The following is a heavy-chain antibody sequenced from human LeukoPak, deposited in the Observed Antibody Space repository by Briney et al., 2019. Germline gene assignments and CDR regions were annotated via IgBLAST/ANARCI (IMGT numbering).Heavy chain of an antibody. J-gene: IGHJ4*02. V-gene: IGHV3-9*01. CDR3: ATGGDIVD. D-gene: IGHD2-15*01. Sequence: GRSLRLSCAASGFTFDDYAMHWVRQAPGKGLEWVSGISWNSGSIGYADSVKGRFTISRDNAKNSLYLQMNSLRAEDTAVYYCATGGDIVDWGQGTLVTVSS. CDR2: ISWNSGSI. CDR1: GFTFDDYA.